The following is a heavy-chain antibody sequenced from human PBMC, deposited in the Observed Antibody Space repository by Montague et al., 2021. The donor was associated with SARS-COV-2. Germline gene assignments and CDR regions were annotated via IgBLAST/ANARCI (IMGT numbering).Heavy chain of an antibody. V-gene: IGHV2-70*01. CDR1: GFSLSTSGMC. Sequence: PALVKPTQTLTLTCTFSGFSLSTSGMCVSWIRQPPGKALEWLALIDWDDDKYYSTSLKTRLTISKDTSKNQVVLTMTNMDLVDTATYYCARIRDYDILTGSYAGYDYRGQGILVTVSS. J-gene: IGHJ4*02. CDR3: ARIRDYDILTGSYAGYDY. D-gene: IGHD3-9*01. CDR2: IDWDDDK.